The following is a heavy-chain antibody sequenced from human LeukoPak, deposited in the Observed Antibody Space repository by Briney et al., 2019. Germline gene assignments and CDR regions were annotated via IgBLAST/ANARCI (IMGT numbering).Heavy chain of an antibody. D-gene: IGHD3-22*01. Sequence: PGGSLRLSCAASGFTFKNYAMSWVRQARGKGLEWVSAISASGGTTYYADSVKGRFTISRDNSKNTLYLQMSTLRVEDTAVYYCAKMISSGYSADFDYWGQGNLVTVSS. V-gene: IGHV3-23*01. CDR3: AKMISSGYSADFDY. J-gene: IGHJ4*02. CDR1: GFTFKNYA. CDR2: ISASGGTT.